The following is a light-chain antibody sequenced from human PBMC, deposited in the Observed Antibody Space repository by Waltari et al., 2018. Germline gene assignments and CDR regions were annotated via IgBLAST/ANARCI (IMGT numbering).Light chain of an antibody. V-gene: IGLV2-8*01. CDR2: EVN. CDR3: FSYAGSNTFV. CDR1: SSDVGAYNY. J-gene: IGLJ1*01. Sequence: QSALTQPPSASGSPGQSVPISCTGTSSDVGAYNYVPWYQQPPGKAPKFMIYEVNKRPSGVPDRFSGSKSGNTASLTISGLQAEDEADYYCFSYAGSNTFVFGTGTEVTVL.